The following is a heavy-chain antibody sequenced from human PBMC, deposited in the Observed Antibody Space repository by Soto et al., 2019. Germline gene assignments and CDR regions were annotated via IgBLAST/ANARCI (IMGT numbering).Heavy chain of an antibody. CDR2: ISHDGNNK. CDR1: GFTFSSYV. Sequence: QVQLVESGGGVVQPGRSLRLSCAASGFTFSSYVMHWVRQTPGKGLEWVAFISHDGNNKYYADSVKGRFTISRDNSENTLYLQMDSLRAEDTAVYYCARDDEGGSECDLGYWGQGTRVTVSS. CDR3: ARDDEGGSECDLGY. V-gene: IGHV3-30-3*01. D-gene: IGHD1-26*01. J-gene: IGHJ4*02.